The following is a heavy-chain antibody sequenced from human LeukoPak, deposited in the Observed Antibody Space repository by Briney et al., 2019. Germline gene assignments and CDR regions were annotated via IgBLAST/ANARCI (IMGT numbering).Heavy chain of an antibody. Sequence: ESLKISCKGSGYSFTSYWIGWVRQMPGKGLEWMGIIYPGDSDTRYSPSFQGQVTISADKSISTAYLQWSSLKASDTAMYYCARHAVDEYSSSRGYYYYMDVWGKGTTVTVSS. J-gene: IGHJ6*03. D-gene: IGHD6-6*01. V-gene: IGHV5-51*01. CDR3: ARHAVDEYSSSRGYYYYMDV. CDR1: GYSFTSYW. CDR2: IYPGDSDT.